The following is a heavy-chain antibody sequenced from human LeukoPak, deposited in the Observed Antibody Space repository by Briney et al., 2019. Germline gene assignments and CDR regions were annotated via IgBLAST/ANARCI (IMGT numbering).Heavy chain of an antibody. J-gene: IGHJ3*02. V-gene: IGHV4-38-2*02. D-gene: IGHD6-13*01. CDR1: GYSISSGYY. CDR2: IYHSGST. CDR3: ARDFEQQLVPDAFDI. Sequence: SSETLSLTCTVSGYSISSGYYWGWIRQPPGKGLEWIGGIYHSGSTYYTPSLKSRVTISVDTSKNQFSLKLSSVTAADTAVYYCARDFEQQLVPDAFDIWGQGTMVTVSS.